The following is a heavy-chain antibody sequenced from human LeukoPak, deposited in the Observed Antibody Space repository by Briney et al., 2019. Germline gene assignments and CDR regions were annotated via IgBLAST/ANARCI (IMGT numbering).Heavy chain of an antibody. CDR2: IRTSAEGANYA. J-gene: IGHJ4*02. V-gene: IGHV3-48*02. D-gene: IGHD3-9*01. CDR1: GFTFTDYP. Sequence: GGSLRLSCATSGFTFTDYPMNWVRQAPGKGLEWVSNIRTSAEGANYAYYADSVKGRVTISRDDAKNTLYLHMNSLRDDDTAVYYCASDQRYAFDYWGQGILVTVSS. CDR3: ASDQRYAFDY.